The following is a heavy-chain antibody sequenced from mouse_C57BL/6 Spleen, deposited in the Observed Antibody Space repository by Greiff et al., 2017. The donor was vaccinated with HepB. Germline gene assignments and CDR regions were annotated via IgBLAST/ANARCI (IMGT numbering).Heavy chain of an antibody. D-gene: IGHD2-3*01. CDR3: ARLYDGYYPFAY. V-gene: IGHV1-26*01. Sequence: VQLQHSGPELVKPGASVKISCKASGYTFTDYYMNWVKQSHGKSLEWIGDINPNNGGTSYNQKFKDKSSSTAYMELRSLTSEDSAVYYCARLYDGYYPFAYWGQGTLVTVSA. CDR1: GYTFTDYY. J-gene: IGHJ3*01. CDR2: INPNNGGT.